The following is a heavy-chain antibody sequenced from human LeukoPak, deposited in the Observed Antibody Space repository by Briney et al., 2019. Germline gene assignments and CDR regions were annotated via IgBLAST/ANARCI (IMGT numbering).Heavy chain of an antibody. CDR2: IWDDGSNK. CDR3: AKDGGYCSSTSCPLYYYMDV. D-gene: IGHD2-2*01. J-gene: IGHJ6*03. Sequence: GGSLRLSCAASGFTFGSYGMHWVRQAPGKGVEWVAVIWDDGSNKYYADSVKGRFTISRDISKNTLYLQMNSLRAEDTAVYYCAKDGGYCSSTSCPLYYYMDVWGKGTTVTVSS. CDR1: GFTFGSYG. V-gene: IGHV3-33*06.